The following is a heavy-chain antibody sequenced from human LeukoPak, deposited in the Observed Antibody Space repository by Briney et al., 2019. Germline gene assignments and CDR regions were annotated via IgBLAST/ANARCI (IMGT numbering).Heavy chain of an antibody. CDR2: FDPEDGET. CDR3: ATGLGRYCSSTSCT. CDR1: GGTFSSYA. Sequence: ASVKVSCKASGGTFSSYAISWVRQAPGQGLEWMGGFDPEDGETIYAQKFQGRVTMTEDTSTDTAYMELSSLRSEDTAVYYCATGLGRYCSSTSCTWGQGTLVTVSS. D-gene: IGHD2-2*01. J-gene: IGHJ4*02. V-gene: IGHV1-24*01.